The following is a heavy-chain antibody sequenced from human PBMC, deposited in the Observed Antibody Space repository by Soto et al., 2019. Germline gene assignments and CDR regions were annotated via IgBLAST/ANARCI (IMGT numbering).Heavy chain of an antibody. CDR3: AKGGYDQNDAFDI. D-gene: IGHD5-12*01. Sequence: EASVKVSCKASGGTFSSYAISWVRQAPGQGLEWMGGIIPIFGTANYAQKFQGRVTITADESTSTAYMELSSLRSEDTAVYYCAKGGYDQNDAFDIWGQGTMVTV. J-gene: IGHJ3*02. CDR1: GGTFSSYA. V-gene: IGHV1-69*13. CDR2: IIPIFGTA.